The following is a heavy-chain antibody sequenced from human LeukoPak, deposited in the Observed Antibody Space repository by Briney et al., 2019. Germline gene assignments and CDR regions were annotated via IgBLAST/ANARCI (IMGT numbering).Heavy chain of an antibody. V-gene: IGHV4-59*01. CDR1: GGSISSYY. CDR2: IYYSGST. D-gene: IGHD6-13*01. Sequence: PSETLSLTCTVPGGSISSYYWSWIRQPPGKGLEWIGYIYYSGSTNYNPSLKSRVTISVDTSKNQFSLKLSSVTAADTAVYYCARVYSSSWYVYFDYWGQGTLVTVSS. J-gene: IGHJ4*02. CDR3: ARVYSSSWYVYFDY.